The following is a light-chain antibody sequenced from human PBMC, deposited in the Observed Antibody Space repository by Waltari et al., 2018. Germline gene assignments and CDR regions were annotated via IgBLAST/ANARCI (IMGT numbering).Light chain of an antibody. CDR2: EAT. Sequence: DIQMTQSPSTLSASVADRVTIPCRASQSIGTWLAWYQQKPGKATQYLIYEATTLENGVRSRSSGSGSGTEFTLTISSLKPDAVATYYCQRYNSYPITFGPGTKMEI. V-gene: IGKV1-5*03. J-gene: IGKJ3*01. CDR3: QRYNSYPIT. CDR1: QSIGTW.